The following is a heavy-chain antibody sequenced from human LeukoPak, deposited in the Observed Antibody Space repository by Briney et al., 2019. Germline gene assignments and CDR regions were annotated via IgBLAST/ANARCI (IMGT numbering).Heavy chain of an antibody. CDR3: AKPDYSGYDFFDY. CDR1: GFTFSVYS. D-gene: IGHD5-12*01. V-gene: IGHV3-21*01. J-gene: IGHJ4*02. CDR2: ISSSSSDM. Sequence: GGSLRLSCSASGFTFSVYSMNWVRQAPGRGLEWVSSISSSSSDMYYADSVKGRFTISRDNAKNSLYLQMNSLRAEDTAVYYCAKPDYSGYDFFDYWGQGTLVTVSS.